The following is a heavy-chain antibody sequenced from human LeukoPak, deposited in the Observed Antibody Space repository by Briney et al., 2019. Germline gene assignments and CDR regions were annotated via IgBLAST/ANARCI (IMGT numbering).Heavy chain of an antibody. D-gene: IGHD3-22*01. Sequence: SGGSLRLSCVGSGFTFNNYAMSWVRQAPGRGLEWASSTAGSGISKDYADSVKGRFTISKDKSKNTLYLQMDNLRAEDTGVYFCARLPTFYYDSSGYHYDYWGQGTLVTVSS. CDR1: GFTFNNYA. J-gene: IGHJ4*02. CDR3: ARLPTFYYDSSGYHYDY. CDR2: TAGSGISK. V-gene: IGHV3-23*01.